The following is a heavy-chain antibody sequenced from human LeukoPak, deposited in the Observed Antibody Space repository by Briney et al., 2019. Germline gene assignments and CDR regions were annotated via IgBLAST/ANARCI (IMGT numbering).Heavy chain of an antibody. CDR2: IYPGDSDT. CDR3: ARLGTPYYYYYMDV. Sequence: GGSLQISCRGSGYTFSNYWIAWVRHLPGNGLEGMGIIYPGDSDTKYSPSFQGQVSISADKSINTAYLQWSSVKASDTAIYYCARLGTPYYYYYMDVWGKGTTVTVSS. CDR1: GYTFSNYW. V-gene: IGHV5-51*01. J-gene: IGHJ6*03. D-gene: IGHD1-1*01.